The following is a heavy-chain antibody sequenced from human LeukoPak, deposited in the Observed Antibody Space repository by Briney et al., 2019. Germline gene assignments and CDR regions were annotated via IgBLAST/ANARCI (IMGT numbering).Heavy chain of an antibody. CDR2: ISSSGSGGNT. Sequence: GGSLRLSCAASGFTFTSYAMSWARQAPGKGLEWVSGISSSGSGGNTYYADSVKGRFTISRDNSRNTLYLQMNSLRAEDTAVYYCAREGLPSCSSTSCYEGWFDPWGQGTLVTVSS. CDR3: AREGLPSCSSTSCYEGWFDP. CDR1: GFTFTSYA. J-gene: IGHJ5*02. V-gene: IGHV3-23*01. D-gene: IGHD2-2*01.